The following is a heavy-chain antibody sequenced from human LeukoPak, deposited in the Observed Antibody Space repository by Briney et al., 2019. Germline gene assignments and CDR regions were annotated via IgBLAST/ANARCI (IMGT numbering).Heavy chain of an antibody. D-gene: IGHD3-3*01. Sequence: GGSLRLSCAASGFTFSSYEMNWVRQAPGKGLEWVSYISSSGSTIYYADSVKGRFTISRDNAKNSLYLQMNSLRAEDTAVYYCARGQVDYDFWSGYLAPYDYWGQGTLVTVSS. V-gene: IGHV3-48*03. CDR3: ARGQVDYDFWSGYLAPYDY. J-gene: IGHJ4*02. CDR1: GFTFSSYE. CDR2: ISSSGSTI.